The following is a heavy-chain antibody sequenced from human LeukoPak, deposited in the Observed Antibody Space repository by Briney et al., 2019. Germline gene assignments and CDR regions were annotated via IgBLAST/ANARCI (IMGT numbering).Heavy chain of an antibody. V-gene: IGHV3-23*01. Sequence: GGSLRLSCAASGFTFSSYAMSWVRQAPGKGLEWVSAISGSGGSTYYADSVKGRFTISRDDSNNSLYLEMNSLRADDTARYYCASRDNEHYLEPFDNWGQGTLVTVSS. CDR1: GFTFSSYA. D-gene: IGHD1-1*01. CDR2: ISGSGGST. CDR3: ASRDNEHYLEPFDN. J-gene: IGHJ4*02.